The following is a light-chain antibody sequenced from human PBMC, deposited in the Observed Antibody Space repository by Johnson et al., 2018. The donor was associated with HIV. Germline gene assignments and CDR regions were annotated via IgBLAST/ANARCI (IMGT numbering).Light chain of an antibody. V-gene: IGLV1-51*02. J-gene: IGLJ1*01. CDR3: QTWASRLSFGHV. CDR1: SSNIGDNH. CDR2: ENN. Sequence: QSVLTQPPSVSAAPGQKVTISCSGSSSNIGDNHVSWYQQLPGTAPKLLIYENNKRPSGIPDRFSGSKSGTSATLGITGLPTGAEADYYCQTWASRLSFGHVFGTWTKVTVL.